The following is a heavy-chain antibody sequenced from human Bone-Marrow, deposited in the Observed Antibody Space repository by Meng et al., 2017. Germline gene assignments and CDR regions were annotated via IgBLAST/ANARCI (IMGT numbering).Heavy chain of an antibody. CDR1: GYTLSRYA. D-gene: IGHD2-2*01. CDR2: ISTNNGNP. V-gene: IGHV7-4-1*02. CDR3: TRDGYSDCSRTSCFDF. Sequence: QGHMVQSGSEVREPGASVKVSCKASGYTLSRYAINWLRQAPGQGLEWMGWISTNNGNPTYAQGFTGRFVFSLDTSVSTAYLQISTLKADDTAVYYCTRDGYSDCSRTSCFDFWGQGTLVTVSS. J-gene: IGHJ4*02.